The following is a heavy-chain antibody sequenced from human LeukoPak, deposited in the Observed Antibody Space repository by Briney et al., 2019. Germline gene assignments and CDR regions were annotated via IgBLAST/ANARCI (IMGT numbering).Heavy chain of an antibody. CDR3: AKSTAWGEGSGGSNY. CDR2: IYSGGST. Sequence: GGSLRLSCAASGFIFSDYYMSWIRQAPGKGLKWVSVIYSGGSTYYADSVKGRFTISRDNSNNTLYLQMNSLRAEDTAVYYRAKSTAWGEGSGGSNYCGQGTLVTVSS. CDR1: GFIFSDYY. V-gene: IGHV3-53*01. D-gene: IGHD2-15*01. J-gene: IGHJ4*01.